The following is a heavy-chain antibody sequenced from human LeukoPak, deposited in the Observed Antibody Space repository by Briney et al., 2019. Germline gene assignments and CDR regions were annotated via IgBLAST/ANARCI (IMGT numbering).Heavy chain of an antibody. CDR1: GFTFSSYA. CDR3: AKDKAAARAFDI. Sequence: GRSLRLSCAASGFTFSSYAMHWVRQAPGKGLEWVAVISYDGSNKYYADSVKGRFTISRDNSKNTLYLQMNSLRAEDTAVYYCAKDKAAARAFDIWGQGTMVTVSS. D-gene: IGHD6-13*01. CDR2: ISYDGSNK. J-gene: IGHJ3*02. V-gene: IGHV3-30-3*01.